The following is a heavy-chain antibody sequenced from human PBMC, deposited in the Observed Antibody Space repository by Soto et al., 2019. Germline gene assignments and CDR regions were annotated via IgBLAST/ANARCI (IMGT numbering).Heavy chain of an antibody. CDR3: ATPWGGYGDYLYYFDY. J-gene: IGHJ4*02. CDR1: GGSISSSSYY. CDR2: IYYSGST. Sequence: QLQLQESGPGLVKPSETLSLTCTVSGGSISSSSYYWGWIRQPPGKGLEWIGSIYYSGSTYYNPSLKSRVTISVDTSKNQFSLKLSSVTAADTAVYYCATPWGGYGDYLYYFDYWGQGTLVTVSS. D-gene: IGHD4-17*01. V-gene: IGHV4-39*01.